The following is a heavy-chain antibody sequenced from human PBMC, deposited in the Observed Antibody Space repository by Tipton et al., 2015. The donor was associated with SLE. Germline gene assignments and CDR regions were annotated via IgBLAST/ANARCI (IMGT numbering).Heavy chain of an antibody. CDR3: ARSGGSPRGAAEYFQH. Sequence: QVQLVQSGGGVVQPGRSLRLSCAASGFTFSSYGMHWVRQAPGKGLEWVAVIWYDGSNKYYADSVKGRFTISRDNSKNTLYLQMNSLRAEDTAVYYCARSGGSPRGAAEYFQHWGQGTLVTVSS. J-gene: IGHJ1*01. V-gene: IGHV3-33*01. D-gene: IGHD2-15*01. CDR1: GFTFSSYG. CDR2: IWYDGSNK.